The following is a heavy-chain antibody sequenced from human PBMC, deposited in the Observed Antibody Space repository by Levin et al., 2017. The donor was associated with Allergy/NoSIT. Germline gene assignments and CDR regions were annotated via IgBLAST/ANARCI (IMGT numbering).Heavy chain of an antibody. D-gene: IGHD2-2*01. CDR2: INHSGST. Sequence: SETLSLTCAVYGGSFSGYYWSWIRQPPGKGLEWIGEINHSGSTNYNPSLKSRVTISVDTSKNQFSLKLSSVTAADTAVYYCARTPYGYCSSTSCYEGAVDYYYMDVWGKGTTVTVSS. J-gene: IGHJ6*03. CDR3: ARTPYGYCSSTSCYEGAVDYYYMDV. V-gene: IGHV4-34*01. CDR1: GGSFSGYY.